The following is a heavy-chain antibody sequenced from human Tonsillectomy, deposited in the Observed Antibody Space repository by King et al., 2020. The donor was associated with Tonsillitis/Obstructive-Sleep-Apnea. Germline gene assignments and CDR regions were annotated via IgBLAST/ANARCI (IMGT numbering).Heavy chain of an antibody. J-gene: IGHJ3*02. V-gene: IGHV3-30*04. D-gene: IGHD3-22*01. CDR1: GFILSSYV. CDR3: ARDGVVVINAFDI. CDR2: ISYDGNNK. Sequence: VQLVESGGGVVQPGRSLRLSCAASGFILSSYVMHWVRQAPGKGLEWVAVISYDGNNKYYADSVKGRFTISRDNSKNTLYLQMNSLRAEDTAVYYCARDGVVVINAFDIWGQGTMVTVSS.